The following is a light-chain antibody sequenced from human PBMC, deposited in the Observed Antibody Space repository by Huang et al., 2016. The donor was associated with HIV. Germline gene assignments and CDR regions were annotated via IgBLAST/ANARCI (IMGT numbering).Light chain of an antibody. J-gene: IGKJ4*01. CDR1: QSVRISS. Sequence: ELVLTQSPGTLSLSPGERATLSCRASQSVRISSLAWYKQKPGKSPRLLIFGASNRATAIPDRFSGSGSATDFTLTISRLEPEDFAVYYCQQYGSSPLTFGGGTKVEIK. CDR2: GAS. V-gene: IGKV3-20*01. CDR3: QQYGSSPLT.